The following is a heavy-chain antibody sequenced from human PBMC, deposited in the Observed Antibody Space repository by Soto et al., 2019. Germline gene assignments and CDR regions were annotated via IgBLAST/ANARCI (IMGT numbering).Heavy chain of an antibody. D-gene: IGHD3-22*01. J-gene: IGHJ6*02. V-gene: IGHV4-59*01. CDR1: GGSISSYY. Sequence: SETLSLTCTVSGGSISSYYWSWIRQPPGKGMEWIGYIYNSGSSNYDPSLKSRVTISVDTSKNQFSLKLRSVGAADTAVYYCAVGYYDTSGTDYGMDAWGQGSTVTVSS. CDR2: IYNSGSS. CDR3: AVGYYDTSGTDYGMDA.